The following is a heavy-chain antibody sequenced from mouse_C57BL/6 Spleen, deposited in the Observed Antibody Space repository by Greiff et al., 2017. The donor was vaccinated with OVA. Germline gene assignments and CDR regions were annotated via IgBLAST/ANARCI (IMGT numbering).Heavy chain of an antibody. CDR1: GFNIKDDY. D-gene: IGHD1-1*01. V-gene: IGHV14-4*01. Sequence: EVKLQESGAELVRPGASVKLSCTASGFNIKDDYMHWVKQRPEQGLEWIGWIDPENGDTEYASKFQGKATITADTSSNTAYLQLSSLTSEDTAVYYCTTDGSSWEGDWGQGTTLTVSS. CDR2: IDPENGDT. CDR3: TTDGSSWEGD. J-gene: IGHJ2*01.